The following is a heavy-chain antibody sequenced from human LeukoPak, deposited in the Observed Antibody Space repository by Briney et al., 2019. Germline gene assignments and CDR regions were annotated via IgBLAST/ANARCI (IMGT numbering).Heavy chain of an antibody. D-gene: IGHD5-12*01. CDR2: ICYRGRT. Sequence: SETLSLTCTVSGGSISSYYGSWVRQPPEKGLEWVGYICYRGRTNYYPSLKSRFTISVDPSSNQFSLKLSSVTTADTTVYYCARDCGDYSGYNWFDPWGQGTLVTVSS. V-gene: IGHV4-59*01. CDR1: GGSISSYY. J-gene: IGHJ5*02. CDR3: ARDCGDYSGYNWFDP.